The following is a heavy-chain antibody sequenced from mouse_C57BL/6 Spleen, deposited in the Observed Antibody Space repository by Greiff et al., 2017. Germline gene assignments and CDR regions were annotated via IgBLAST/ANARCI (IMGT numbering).Heavy chain of an antibody. CDR2: IDPSDSNT. Sequence: VQLQQPGAELVMPGASVKLSCKASGYTFTSYWMHWVKQRPGQGLEWIGEIDPSDSNTNYNQKFKGKSTLTVDKSSSTAYMQLSSLTSEDSAVYYCARGGSSYGDYWGQGTTLTVSS. D-gene: IGHD1-1*01. CDR1: GYTFTSYW. CDR3: ARGGSSYGDY. V-gene: IGHV1-69*01. J-gene: IGHJ2*01.